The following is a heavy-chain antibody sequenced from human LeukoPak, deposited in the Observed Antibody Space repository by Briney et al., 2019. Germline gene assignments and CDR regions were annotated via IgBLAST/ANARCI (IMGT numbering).Heavy chain of an antibody. CDR3: ARSLYYYGSDSFDI. V-gene: IGHV4-59*01. J-gene: IGHJ3*02. D-gene: IGHD3-10*01. CDR1: GGSISSYY. Sequence: PSETLSLTCTVSGGSISSYYWNWIRQPPGKGLEWIGYIYYSGSTNYDPSLKSRVTISVDTSNNQFSLRLSSVTAADTAVYYCARSLYYYGSDSFDIWGQGTMVTVSS. CDR2: IYYSGST.